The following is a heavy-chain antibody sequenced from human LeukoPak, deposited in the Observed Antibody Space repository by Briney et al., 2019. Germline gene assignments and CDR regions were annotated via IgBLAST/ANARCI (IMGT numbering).Heavy chain of an antibody. CDR3: VRLYTAYDISPPGYFDY. V-gene: IGHV1-69*02. Sequence: ASVKVSFKTSGGAFNSYSLSWVRQAPGQGLEWMGRIIPIIGIPDYAHDYQGRVTITADKSTSTAYMELSGLRSEDTAVYFFVRLYTAYDISPPGYFDYWGQGTLVTVSS. J-gene: IGHJ4*02. CDR2: IIPIIGIP. CDR1: GGAFNSYS. D-gene: IGHD3-9*01.